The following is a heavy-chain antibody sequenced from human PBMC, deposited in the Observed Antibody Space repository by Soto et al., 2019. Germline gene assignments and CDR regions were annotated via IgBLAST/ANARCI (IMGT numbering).Heavy chain of an antibody. CDR3: ARMSSSISNGC. D-gene: IGHD2-2*01. Sequence: GGSRRRSCSPSGFTFSSYSMNSGRPAPGNGLAWVSYVRSSGSSKHYADSVKGRSTISRDNAKASMYLQMNSLRAEAPAVYYCARMSSSISNGCWGQGTLVTVSS. J-gene: IGHJ4*02. CDR2: VRSSGSSK. CDR1: GFTFSSYS. V-gene: IGHV3-48*01.